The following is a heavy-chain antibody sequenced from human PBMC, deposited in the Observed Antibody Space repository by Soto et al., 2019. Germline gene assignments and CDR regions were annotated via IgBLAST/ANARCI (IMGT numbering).Heavy chain of an antibody. CDR3: AREVKDQSSGYYWSTRTSWFDP. CDR1: GYTFTSYD. D-gene: IGHD3-22*01. J-gene: IGHJ5*02. CDR2: ISTYNDNT. V-gene: IGHV1-18*01. Sequence: QVQLVQSGAEVKKPGASVKVSCKASGYTFTSYDLSWVRQAPGQGLEWMGWISTYNDNTNYAQKFQGRLTMTTDTSTNTAYKELRSLRSDDTAVYYCAREVKDQSSGYYWSTRTSWFDPWGQGTLVTVSS.